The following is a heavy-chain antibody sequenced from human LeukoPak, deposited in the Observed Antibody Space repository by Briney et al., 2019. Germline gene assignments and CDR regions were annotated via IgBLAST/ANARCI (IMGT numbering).Heavy chain of an antibody. CDR3: ARLIAGGDAFDI. CDR1: GDSFSYFY. D-gene: IGHD6-13*01. V-gene: IGHV4-59*01. CDR2: IYNSGST. J-gene: IGHJ3*02. Sequence: SETLSLTCTVSGDSFSYFYWSWIRQPPGKGLEWIGYIYNSGSTNYNPSLKSRVTISVDTSKNQFSLKLSSVTAADTAVYYCARLIAGGDAFDIWGQGTMVTVSS.